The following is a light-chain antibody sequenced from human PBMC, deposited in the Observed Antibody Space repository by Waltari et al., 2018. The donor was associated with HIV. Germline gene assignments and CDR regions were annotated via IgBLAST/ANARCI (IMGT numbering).Light chain of an antibody. Sequence: SALSQPPSVSGSPGQTITVPCVGTSSDIGTYKLVSWYQQHPGKAPKLMISEVNNPPSGVSDRFSGSKSGNTASLTISGLQAEDEADYYCCSYASSLSWVFGGGTKVTVL. CDR3: CSYASSLSWV. V-gene: IGLV2-23*02. CDR1: SSDIGTYKL. CDR2: EVN. J-gene: IGLJ3*02.